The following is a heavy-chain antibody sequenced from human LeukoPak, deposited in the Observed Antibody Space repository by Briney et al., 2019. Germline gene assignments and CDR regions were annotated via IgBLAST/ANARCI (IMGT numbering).Heavy chain of an antibody. V-gene: IGHV3-74*03. CDR1: GFAFSKYW. J-gene: IGHJ4*02. D-gene: IGHD3-22*01. CDR3: ARTVYYDRDDAYYRNFDS. Sequence: PGESLRLSCAASGFAFSKYWMHWVRQAPGKGLVWVSRIKSDGSSTAYADSVKGRFTISRDNAKNALYLQMNSLRAEDTAVYYCARTVYYDRDDAYYRNFDSWGQGTLVTVSS. CDR2: IKSDGSST.